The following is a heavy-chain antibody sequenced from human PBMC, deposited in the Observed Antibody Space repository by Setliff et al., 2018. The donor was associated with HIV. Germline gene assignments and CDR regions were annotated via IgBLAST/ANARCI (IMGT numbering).Heavy chain of an antibody. V-gene: IGHV1-18*01. D-gene: IGHD3-10*01. Sequence: ASVKVSCKASGYTFTNYDISCVRQAPGQGLEWMGCISAHNGKTNYAQTFQGRVTMTSDTSTTTAYMELRTLRSDDAAVYYCARGGQSPYYYGSGSPHDPFDIWGQGTMVTVS. CDR3: ARGGQSPYYYGSGSPHDPFDI. CDR2: ISAHNGKT. CDR1: GYTFTNYD. J-gene: IGHJ3*02.